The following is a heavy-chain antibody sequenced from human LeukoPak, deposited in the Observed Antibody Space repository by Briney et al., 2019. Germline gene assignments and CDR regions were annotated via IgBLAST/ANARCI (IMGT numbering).Heavy chain of an antibody. CDR1: GGSISSSSYY. D-gene: IGHD3-10*01. V-gene: IGHV4-39*01. Sequence: PSETLSLTCTVSGGSISSSSYYWGWIHQPPGKGLEWIGSIYYSGSTYYNPSLKSRVTISVDTSKNQFSLKLSSVTAADTAVYYCARTRYYYNSRSYGAPYYFDYWGQGTLVTVSS. CDR3: ARTRYYYNSRSYGAPYYFDY. CDR2: IYYSGST. J-gene: IGHJ4*02.